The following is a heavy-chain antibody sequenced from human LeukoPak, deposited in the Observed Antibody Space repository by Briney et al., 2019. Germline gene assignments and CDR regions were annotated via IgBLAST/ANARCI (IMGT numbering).Heavy chain of an antibody. J-gene: IGHJ4*02. Sequence: SETLSLTCAVYGGSFSGYYWSWIRQPPGKGLEWIGEINHSGSTNYNPSLKSRVTISVDTSKDQFSLKVNSVTAADTAVYYCARAYSSGYYVFDYWGQGTLVTVSS. V-gene: IGHV4-34*01. CDR3: ARAYSSGYYVFDY. CDR1: GGSFSGYY. D-gene: IGHD3-22*01. CDR2: INHSGST.